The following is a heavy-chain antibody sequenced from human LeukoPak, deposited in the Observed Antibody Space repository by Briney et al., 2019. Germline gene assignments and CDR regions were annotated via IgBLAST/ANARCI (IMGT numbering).Heavy chain of an antibody. CDR1: GFTFSSYA. V-gene: IGHV3-23*01. CDR2: ISGSGGNT. D-gene: IGHD6-19*01. CDR3: MKWAGNSGFH. Sequence: GGSLRLSCAASGFTFSSYAMSWVRQAPGKGLEWVSGISGSGGNTYCADSVKGRFSISRDNSKNTLFLQMDSLRAEDTAVFYCMKWAGNSGFHWGLGTLVTVSS. J-gene: IGHJ4*02.